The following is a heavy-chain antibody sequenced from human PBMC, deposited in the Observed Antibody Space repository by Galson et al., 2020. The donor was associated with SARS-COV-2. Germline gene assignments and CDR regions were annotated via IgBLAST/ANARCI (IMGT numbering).Heavy chain of an antibody. D-gene: IGHD5-12*01. CDR1: GGSISSSNW. CDR3: ARENTGYSGYDYYYYGMDV. Sequence: ASETLSLTCAVSGGSISSSNWWSWVRQPPGKGLEWIGEIYHSGSTNYNPSLKSRVTISEDKSKNQFSLKLSSVTAADTTVYYCARENTGYSGYDYYYYGMDVWGQGTTVTVSS. V-gene: IGHV4-4*02. CDR2: IYHSGST. J-gene: IGHJ6*02.